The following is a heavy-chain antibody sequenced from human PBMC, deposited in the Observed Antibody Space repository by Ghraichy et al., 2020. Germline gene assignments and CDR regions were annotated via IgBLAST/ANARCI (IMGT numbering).Heavy chain of an antibody. CDR2: ISGSGSST. CDR1: GFTFGSYG. V-gene: IGHV3-23*01. CDR3: AKVTSGSSSVAGFDY. J-gene: IGHJ4*02. D-gene: IGHD6-6*01. Sequence: GGSLRLSCAASGFTFGSYGMTWVRQAPGKGLEWVSAISGSGSSTNYADSVKGRFTISRDNSKNTLYLQMNSLRVEDTAVYHCAKVTSGSSSVAGFDYWGQGTLITVSS.